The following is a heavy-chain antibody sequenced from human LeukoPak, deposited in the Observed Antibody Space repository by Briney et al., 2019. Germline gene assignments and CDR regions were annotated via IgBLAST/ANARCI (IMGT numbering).Heavy chain of an antibody. J-gene: IGHJ4*02. D-gene: IGHD3-22*01. CDR1: GHTFTVYY. Sequence: EASVKVSCTTSGHTFTVYYIHWVRQAPGQGLEWMGWISPHTGGANYAHRFQGRVTMTRDTSISTAYMELSRLRSDDTAVYYCATVGETYYFDSSGYQALHYWGQGTLVTVSS. CDR3: ATVGETYYFDSSGYQALHY. V-gene: IGHV1-2*02. CDR2: ISPHTGGA.